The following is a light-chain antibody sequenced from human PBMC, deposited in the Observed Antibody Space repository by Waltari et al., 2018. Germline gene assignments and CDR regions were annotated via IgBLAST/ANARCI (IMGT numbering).Light chain of an antibody. Sequence: DINMTQSPSSLSASVGDRVTITCRASQSIGGYLNWYQQKPGKAPDLLIYDASSLQSGVPSRFSGSGSGTDFTLTITTLQPEDFATYYCQQSNSMPLTFGGGTKVEIK. CDR1: QSIGGY. J-gene: IGKJ4*01. CDR2: DAS. V-gene: IGKV1-39*01. CDR3: QQSNSMPLT.